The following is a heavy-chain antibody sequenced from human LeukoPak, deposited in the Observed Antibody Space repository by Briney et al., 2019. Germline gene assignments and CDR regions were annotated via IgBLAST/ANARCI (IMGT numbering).Heavy chain of an antibody. CDR1: GFTFSSYA. Sequence: GGSLRLSCAASGFTFSSYAMSCVPQAPGKGLEWVSAISGSGGSTHYADSVKGRFTLPRDTSKNTLYLQMNSLRAEDTAVYYCAKDLPGAVTTFLGWFDPWGQGTLVTVSS. J-gene: IGHJ5*02. D-gene: IGHD2/OR15-2a*01. CDR2: ISGSGGST. V-gene: IGHV3-23*01. CDR3: AKDLPGAVTTFLGWFDP.